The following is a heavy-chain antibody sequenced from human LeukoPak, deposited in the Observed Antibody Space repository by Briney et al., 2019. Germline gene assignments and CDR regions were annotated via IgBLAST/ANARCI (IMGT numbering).Heavy chain of an antibody. J-gene: IGHJ4*02. CDR1: GYTFTSYG. CDR2: ISAYNGNT. Sequence: GASVKVSCKASGYTFTSYGMNWVRQAPGQGLEWMGWISAYNGNTNYAQKFQGRVTITADESTSTAYMELSSLRSEDTAVYYCARERGSPDLGWFDYWGQGTLVTVSS. V-gene: IGHV1-18*01. D-gene: IGHD2-15*01. CDR3: ARERGSPDLGWFDY.